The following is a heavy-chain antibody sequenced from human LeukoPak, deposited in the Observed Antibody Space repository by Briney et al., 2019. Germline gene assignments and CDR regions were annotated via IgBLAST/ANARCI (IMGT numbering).Heavy chain of an antibody. Sequence: GASVKVSCKASGYTFNNYGISWVRQAPGQGLEWMGWVTSYNGDTNYAQKFQGRVTITADKSTSTAYMELSSLRSEDTAVYYCARGGTRPLDYWGQGTLVTVSS. D-gene: IGHD3-16*01. V-gene: IGHV1-18*01. CDR3: ARGGTRPLDY. J-gene: IGHJ4*02. CDR1: GYTFNNYG. CDR2: VTSYNGDT.